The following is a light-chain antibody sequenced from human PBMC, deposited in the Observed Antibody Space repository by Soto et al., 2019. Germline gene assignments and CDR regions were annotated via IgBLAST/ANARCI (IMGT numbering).Light chain of an antibody. CDR1: QSVGSN. CDR2: GAS. J-gene: IGKJ1*01. Sequence: VLTQSPATVSVSLGQRANLSCRASQSVGSNLVWYQVKPGQAPTALLYGASSRATGIPARFSGSGSGTEFTLTISTLQSEDLAVYYCQHYNNWPWTFGQGTKVEIK. V-gene: IGKV3-15*01. CDR3: QHYNNWPWT.